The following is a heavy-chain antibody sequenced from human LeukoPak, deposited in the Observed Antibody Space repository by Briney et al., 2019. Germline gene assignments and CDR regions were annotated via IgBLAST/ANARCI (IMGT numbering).Heavy chain of an antibody. Sequence: ASLKFSCKASGYTFTGYYIHWVRQAPGQGLEWMGWVNPNGGGTYFAQKLQGRVTMTRDTSISTAYMELSRLRSDDTAVYYCATNYDYWGQGTLVTVSS. CDR2: VNPNGGGT. V-gene: IGHV1-2*02. CDR3: ATNYDY. J-gene: IGHJ4*02. CDR1: GYTFTGYY.